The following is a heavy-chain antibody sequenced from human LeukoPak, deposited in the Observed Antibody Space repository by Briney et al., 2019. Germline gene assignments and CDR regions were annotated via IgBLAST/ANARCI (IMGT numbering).Heavy chain of an antibody. Sequence: ASVKVSCKASGYTFTSYGISRVRQAPGQGLEWMGWISAYNGNTNYAQKLQGRVTMTTDTSTSTAYMELRSLRSDDTAVYYCARVGRITGTSPPDYWGQGTLVTVSS. J-gene: IGHJ4*02. CDR2: ISAYNGNT. CDR3: ARVGRITGTSPPDY. CDR1: GYTFTSYG. V-gene: IGHV1-18*01. D-gene: IGHD1-20*01.